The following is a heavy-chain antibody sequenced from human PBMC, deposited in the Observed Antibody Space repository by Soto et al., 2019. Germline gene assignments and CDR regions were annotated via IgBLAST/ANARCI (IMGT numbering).Heavy chain of an antibody. J-gene: IGHJ5*02. D-gene: IGHD6-19*01. CDR3: PRESAVADLSGS. Sequence: QVQLVQSGAEVKKPGSSVKVSCKASGGTFSSYTISWVRQAPGQGLEWMGRIIPILGIANYAQEFQGRVTINADKSTRRAYLALSRRRSEYTAVYYCPRESAVADLSGSWGQGALVTVSS. V-gene: IGHV1-69*08. CDR2: IIPILGIA. CDR1: GGTFSSYT.